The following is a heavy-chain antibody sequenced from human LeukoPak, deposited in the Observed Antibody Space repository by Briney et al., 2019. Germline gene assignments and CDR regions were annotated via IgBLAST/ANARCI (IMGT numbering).Heavy chain of an antibody. J-gene: IGHJ5*02. CDR1: GFFFSDSA. CDR2: TTGLGDNT. D-gene: IGHD5-18*01. Sequence: GGSLRLSCAASGFFFSDSAMAWVRQAPGKGLEWVSTTTGLGDNTHYADSVKGRFTFSRDNSKNTLYLQMNSLRVEDTAMYYCASLDTAKQPLVNHWGQGTLVTVSS. V-gene: IGHV3-23*01. CDR3: ASLDTAKQPLVNH.